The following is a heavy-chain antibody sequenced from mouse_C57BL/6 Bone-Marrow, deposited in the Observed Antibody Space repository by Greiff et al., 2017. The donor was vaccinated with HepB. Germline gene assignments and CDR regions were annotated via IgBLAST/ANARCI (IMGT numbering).Heavy chain of an antibody. Sequence: EVKIIESGGGLVQPGGSMKLSCVASGFTFSNYWMNWVRQSPEKGLEWVAQIRLKSDNYATHYAESVKGRFTISRDDSKSSVYLQMNNLRAEDTGIYYCTITTVVATPPSWYFDVWGTGTTVTVSS. CDR3: TITTVVATPPSWYFDV. D-gene: IGHD1-1*01. CDR2: IRLKSDNYAT. J-gene: IGHJ1*03. V-gene: IGHV6-3*01. CDR1: GFTFSNYW.